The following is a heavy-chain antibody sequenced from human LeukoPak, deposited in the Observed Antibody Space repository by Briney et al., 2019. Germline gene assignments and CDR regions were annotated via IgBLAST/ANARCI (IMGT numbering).Heavy chain of an antibody. V-gene: IGHV3-66*01. J-gene: IGHJ6*03. CDR3: AREWFGGGYYYYYMDV. CDR1: GFTFSSYD. D-gene: IGHD3-10*01. Sequence: GGSLRLSCAASGFTFSSYDMSWVRQAPGKGLEWVSVIYSGGSTYYAGSVKGRFTISRDNSKNTLYLQMNSLRAEDTAVYYCAREWFGGGYYYYYMDVWGKGTTVAISS. CDR2: IYSGGST.